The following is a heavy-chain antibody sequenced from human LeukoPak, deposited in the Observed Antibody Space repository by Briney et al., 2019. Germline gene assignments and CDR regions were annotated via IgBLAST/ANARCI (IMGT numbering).Heavy chain of an antibody. D-gene: IGHD1-26*01. V-gene: IGHV3-21*01. J-gene: IGHJ4*02. CDR1: GFTFSSYS. Sequence: GGSLRLSCAASGFTFSSYSMNWVRQAPGKGLEWVSSISSSSSYIYYADSVKGRFTISRDNAKNSLYLQTNSLRAEDTAVYYCARGLSLVGATNDYWGQGTLVTVSS. CDR2: ISSSSSYI. CDR3: ARGLSLVGATNDY.